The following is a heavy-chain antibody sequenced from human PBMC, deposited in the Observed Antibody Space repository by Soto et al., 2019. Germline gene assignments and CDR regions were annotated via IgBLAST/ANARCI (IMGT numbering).Heavy chain of an antibody. D-gene: IGHD3-22*01. CDR1: GDTFSSYG. Sequence: QVQLVQSGAEVKKPGSSVKVSCSASGDTFSSYGIIWVRQAPGQGLEWLGGIIPVFAITKYAQKFQGRITFTSDDSSSTTYMDLSSLRSEDTAVYYCARAKFHFDSDGSSFTTHFDHWGQGTPVTVSS. J-gene: IGHJ4*02. V-gene: IGHV1-69*01. CDR2: IIPVFAIT. CDR3: ARAKFHFDSDGSSFTTHFDH.